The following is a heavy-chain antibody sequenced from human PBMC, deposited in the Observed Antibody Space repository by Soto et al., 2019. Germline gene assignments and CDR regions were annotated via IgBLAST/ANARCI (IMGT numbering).Heavy chain of an antibody. CDR2: IHAGNGKT. CDR3: ARGDRVAAPSFDY. Sequence: QVQFVQSGAEVKRPGASVTVSCKASGYTFTSHAVHWVRQAPGERLECMGWIHAGNGKTKYSQSFQGRVTFTSDTSASTVYMELSSLKSEDTAVYYCARGDRVAAPSFDYWGQGTLVTVSS. CDR1: GYTFTSHA. V-gene: IGHV1-3*01. D-gene: IGHD6-6*01. J-gene: IGHJ4*02.